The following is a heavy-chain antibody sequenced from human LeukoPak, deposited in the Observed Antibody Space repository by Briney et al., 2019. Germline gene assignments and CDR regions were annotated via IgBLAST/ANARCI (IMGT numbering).Heavy chain of an antibody. J-gene: IGHJ6*02. CDR3: ARVATMVRGVIIPTYYYYGMDV. Sequence: ASVKVSCKASGYTFTGYYMHWVRQAPGQGLEWMGWINPNSGGTNYAQKFQGRVTMTRDTSISTAYMELSRLRSDDTAVYYCARVATMVRGVIIPTYYYYGMDVWGQGTTVTLSS. CDR2: INPNSGGT. V-gene: IGHV1-2*02. D-gene: IGHD3-10*01. CDR1: GYTFTGYY.